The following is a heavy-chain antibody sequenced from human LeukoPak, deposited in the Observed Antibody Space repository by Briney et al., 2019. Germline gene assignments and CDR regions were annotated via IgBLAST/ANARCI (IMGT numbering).Heavy chain of an antibody. V-gene: IGHV4-34*01. Sequence: SETLSLTCAVYGGSFSGCYWSWIRQPPGKGLEWIGEINHSGSTNYNPSLKSRVTISVDTSKNQFSLKLSSMTAADTAVYYCARGQWDRFVVVPAAKGARLDYWGQGTLVTVSS. J-gene: IGHJ4*02. CDR1: GGSFSGCY. D-gene: IGHD2-2*01. CDR3: ARGQWDRFVVVPAAKGARLDY. CDR2: INHSGST.